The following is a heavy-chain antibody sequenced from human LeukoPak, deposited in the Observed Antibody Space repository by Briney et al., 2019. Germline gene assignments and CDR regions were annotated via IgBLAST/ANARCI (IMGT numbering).Heavy chain of an antibody. D-gene: IGHD6-19*01. CDR1: GFTFSSYA. CDR3: AKDFGSGWSGPGDY. J-gene: IGHJ4*02. V-gene: IGHV3-23*01. CDR2: ISGSGGST. Sequence: GGSLRLSCAASGFTFSSYAMSWVRQAPGKGLEWVSAISGSGGSTYYADSVKGRFTISRDNSKNTLYLQMNSLRAEDTAVYYCAKDFGSGWSGPGDYWGQGTLVTVSS.